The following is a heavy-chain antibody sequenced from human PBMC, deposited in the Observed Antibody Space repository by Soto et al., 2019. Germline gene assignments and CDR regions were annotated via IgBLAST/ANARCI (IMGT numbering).Heavy chain of an antibody. J-gene: IGHJ6*02. Sequence: EMHLVESGGDLVGPGGSLRLSCAGSGFTFSSFGMNWVRQAPGKGLEWVSSISSSGGPIYYADSVKGRFTISRDNVKDSLSLQMNSLRDEDTAVYYCAKDQNPWGGTYSYYYYGVDVWGQGTTVTVSS. D-gene: IGHD1-26*01. CDR1: GFTFSSFG. CDR2: ISSSGGPI. V-gene: IGHV3-48*02. CDR3: AKDQNPWGGTYSYYYYGVDV.